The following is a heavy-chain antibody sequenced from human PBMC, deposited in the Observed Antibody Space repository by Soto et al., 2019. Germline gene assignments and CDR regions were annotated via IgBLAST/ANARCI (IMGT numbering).Heavy chain of an antibody. V-gene: IGHV1-46*01. CDR3: ARGGHYYDSVAGWFDP. CDR1: GYTFTSYY. Sequence: QVQLVQSGAEVKMPGASVKVSCKASGYTFTSYYMHWVRQAPGQGLEWMGIINPSDGSTTYAQTYQGRLTMTRDTSASTVYMELSSLRSEDTATHFCARGGHYYDSVAGWFDPWGQGTLVTVFS. J-gene: IGHJ5*02. D-gene: IGHD3-22*01. CDR2: INPSDGST.